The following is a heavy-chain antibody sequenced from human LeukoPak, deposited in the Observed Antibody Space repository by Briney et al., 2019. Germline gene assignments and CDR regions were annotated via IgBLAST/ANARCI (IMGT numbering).Heavy chain of an antibody. CDR3: AKMSGPQ. D-gene: IGHD3-3*01. V-gene: IGHV3-23*01. Sequence: GGSLRLSCAVSGFAFGSEAMSWVRQSPARGLEWVASISPGGGTTYYADYVKGRFTISRDNSKNSLFVQMNSLRAEDTAVYYCAKMSGPQWGQGTLVTVSS. CDR1: GFAFGSEA. J-gene: IGHJ4*02. CDR2: ISPGGGTT.